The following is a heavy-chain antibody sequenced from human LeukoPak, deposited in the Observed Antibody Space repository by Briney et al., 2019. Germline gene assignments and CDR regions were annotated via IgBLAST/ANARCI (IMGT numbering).Heavy chain of an antibody. CDR1: GFTFDDYA. D-gene: IGHD3-3*01. CDR2: ISWDGGST. V-gene: IGHV3-43D*03. Sequence: GVSLRLSCSASGFTFDDYAMHWDRPAPGKGREGGSLISWDGGSTYYADSVKGRFTISRDNSKNTLYLQMNSRRAGDTAVYYCARVIFGVVIGLDYWGQGTLVTVPS. J-gene: IGHJ4*02. CDR3: ARVIFGVVIGLDY.